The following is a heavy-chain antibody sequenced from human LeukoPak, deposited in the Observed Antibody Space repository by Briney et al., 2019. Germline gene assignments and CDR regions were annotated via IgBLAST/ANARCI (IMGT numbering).Heavy chain of an antibody. CDR1: GFNFRKYW. CDR3: ARSLGD. J-gene: IGHJ4*01. D-gene: IGHD3-16*01. Sequence: PGGSLRLSCAASGFNFRKYWMQWVRQVPGKGLVWVSEINPDGDYSGHSNSVRGRFTISRDNAKNTLYLRMTSLSAEDTAVYYCARSLGDWGQGTLVSVSS. CDR2: INPDGDYS. V-gene: IGHV3-74*01.